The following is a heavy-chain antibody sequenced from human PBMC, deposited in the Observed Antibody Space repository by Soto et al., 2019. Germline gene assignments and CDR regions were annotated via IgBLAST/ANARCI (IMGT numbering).Heavy chain of an antibody. J-gene: IGHJ4*02. Sequence: ASVKVSCKASGYTFTSYGISWVRQAPGQGLEWMGWISAYNGNTNYAQKLQGRVTMTTDTSTSTAYMELRGLRSDDTAVYYCAREDVNSGSYSLDYWGQGTLVTVSS. D-gene: IGHD1-26*01. CDR1: GYTFTSYG. V-gene: IGHV1-18*01. CDR2: ISAYNGNT. CDR3: AREDVNSGSYSLDY.